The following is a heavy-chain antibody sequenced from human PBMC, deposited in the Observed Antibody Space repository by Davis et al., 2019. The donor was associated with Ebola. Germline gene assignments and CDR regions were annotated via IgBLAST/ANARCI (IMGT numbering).Heavy chain of an antibody. D-gene: IGHD1-26*01. CDR2: VSASGRNS. V-gene: IGHV3-23*01. CDR3: TSGNPDY. J-gene: IGHJ4*02. CDR1: GFTFSDYA. Sequence: GESLKISCAASGFTFSDYAMTWVRQAPGKGLEWVSTVSASGRNSYYADSVKGRFTISRDNSKNTLYLQMNSLKTEDTAVYYCTSGNPDYWGQGTLVTVSS.